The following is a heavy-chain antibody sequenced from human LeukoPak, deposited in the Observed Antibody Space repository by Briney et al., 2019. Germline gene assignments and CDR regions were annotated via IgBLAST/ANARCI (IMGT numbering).Heavy chain of an antibody. CDR1: GFTFSSYD. CDR3: AKGAERYGDSYVDH. J-gene: IGHJ5*02. V-gene: IGHV3-23*01. Sequence: GGSLRLSCAASGFTFSSYDMSWVRQAPGKGLEWVAVISGSGGSKYYADSVKGRFTISRDNSKNTVLLQIDSLRAEDTAIYYCAKGAERYGDSYVDHSGQGTLVTVSS. CDR2: ISGSGGSK. D-gene: IGHD4-17*01.